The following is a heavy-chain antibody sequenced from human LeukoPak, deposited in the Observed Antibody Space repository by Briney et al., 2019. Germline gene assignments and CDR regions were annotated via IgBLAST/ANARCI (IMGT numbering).Heavy chain of an antibody. CDR1: GGSISSSSYY. Sequence: PSETLSLTCAVSGGSISSSSYYWGWIRQPPGKGLEWIGSIYYSGSTYYNPSLKSRVTISVDTSKNQFSLKLSSVTAADTAVYYCARAALHYDFWSGYHPGINWFDPWGQGTLVTVSS. V-gene: IGHV4-39*07. CDR3: ARAALHYDFWSGYHPGINWFDP. J-gene: IGHJ5*02. D-gene: IGHD3-3*01. CDR2: IYYSGST.